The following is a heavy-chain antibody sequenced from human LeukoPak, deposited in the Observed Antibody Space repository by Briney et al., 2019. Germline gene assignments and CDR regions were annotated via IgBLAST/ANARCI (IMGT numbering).Heavy chain of an antibody. CDR2: IKSKTDGGTA. CDR3: TARKFES. J-gene: IGHJ5*01. Sequence: GGSLRLSCAASGFTFSNVWMNWVRQAPGKGLEWVGRIKSKTDGGTADYAAPVKGRFTISRDDPENTLYLQMNSLKTEDTALYYCTARKFESWGQGTPVTVSS. V-gene: IGHV3-15*01. CDR1: GFTFSNVW.